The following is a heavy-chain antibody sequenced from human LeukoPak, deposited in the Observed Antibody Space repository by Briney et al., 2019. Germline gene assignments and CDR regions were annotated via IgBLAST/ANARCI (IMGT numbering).Heavy chain of an antibody. V-gene: IGHV3-30*02. D-gene: IGHD3-10*01. J-gene: IGHJ4*02. CDR2: IRYDGITK. CDR1: GFTFSNHG. Sequence: GGSLRLSCTASGFTFSNHGMHWVRQAPGKGLEWVAFIRYDGITKYYADSVKGRFTVSRDNSKNTLYLQMNSLRAEDTAVYFCAKDMVRGYYFDCWGQGTLITVSS. CDR3: AKDMVRGYYFDC.